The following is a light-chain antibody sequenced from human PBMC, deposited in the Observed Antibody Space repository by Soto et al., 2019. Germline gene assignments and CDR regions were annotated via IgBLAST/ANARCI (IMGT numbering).Light chain of an antibody. J-gene: IGLJ1*01. CDR2: EVN. CDR3: TSYTSSSTLV. CDR1: SSDVGAYKY. Sequence: QSVLTQPASVSGSPGQSITISCTGTSSDVGAYKYVSWYQQHTGKAPKLIIYEVNTRPSGVSHRFSGSKSGNTASLTISGLQADDEADYYCTSYTSSSTLVFGTGTKVTVL. V-gene: IGLV2-14*01.